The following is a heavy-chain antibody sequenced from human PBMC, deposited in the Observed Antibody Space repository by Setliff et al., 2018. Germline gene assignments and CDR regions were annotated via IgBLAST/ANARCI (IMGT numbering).Heavy chain of an antibody. Sequence: PGGSLRLSCEASGFTFSNYWMSWVRQAPGKGLEWVANINQYGSEKYYVDSVKGRFTISRDNAKNSLYLQMNSLGAEDTAVYFCARSPANGGHDAFDVWGQGTMVTVSS. CDR3: ARSPANGGHDAFDV. CDR1: GFTFSNYW. J-gene: IGHJ3*01. CDR2: INQYGSEK. D-gene: IGHD6-25*01. V-gene: IGHV3-7*01.